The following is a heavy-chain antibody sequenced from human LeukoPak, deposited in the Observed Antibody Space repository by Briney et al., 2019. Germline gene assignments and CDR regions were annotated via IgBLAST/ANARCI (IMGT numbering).Heavy chain of an antibody. CDR1: GGSISSHY. V-gene: IGHV4-59*11. J-gene: IGHJ4*02. Sequence: PSETLSLTCTVSGGSISSHYWSWIRQPPGKGLEWIGYIYYSGSTNYNPSLKSRVTISVDTSKNQFSLKLSSVTAADTAVYYCARETTMVPGDYWGQGTLVTVSS. CDR3: ARETTMVPGDY. CDR2: IYYSGST. D-gene: IGHD3-10*01.